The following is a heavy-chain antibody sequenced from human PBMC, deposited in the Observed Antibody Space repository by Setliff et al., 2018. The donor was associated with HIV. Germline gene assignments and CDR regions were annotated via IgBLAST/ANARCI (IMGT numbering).Heavy chain of an antibody. CDR2: IDSDESTT. CDR1: GFNFRSYS. J-gene: IGHJ6*02. CDR3: ARKGRLRERPYTYYYYGMDV. D-gene: IGHD5-12*01. Sequence: GSLRLSCFGSGFNFRSYSMHWVRQAPGKGLVWVARIDSDESTTISADSVKGRFTISRDNSKNTLYLQMNSLRAEDTAVYYCARKGRLRERPYTYYYYGMDVWGQGTTVTVSS. V-gene: IGHV3-74*01.